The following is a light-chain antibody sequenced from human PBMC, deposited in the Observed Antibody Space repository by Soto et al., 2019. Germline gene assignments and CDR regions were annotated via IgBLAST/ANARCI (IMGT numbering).Light chain of an antibody. Sequence: EIVLTQSPATLSVSPGERATLSCRASQSVSSSLVWYQQKPGHAPRLLMYDASTRATGIPARFIGSGSGTDFTLTISDLEPEDFAIYYCQQRSNWPLTFGGGTKVDIK. V-gene: IGKV3-11*01. CDR3: QQRSNWPLT. J-gene: IGKJ4*01. CDR1: QSVSSS. CDR2: DAS.